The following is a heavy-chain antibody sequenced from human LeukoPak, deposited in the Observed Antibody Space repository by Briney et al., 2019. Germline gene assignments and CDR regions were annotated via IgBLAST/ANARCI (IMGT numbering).Heavy chain of an antibody. V-gene: IGHV3-23*01. J-gene: IGHJ4*02. Sequence: GGSLRLSCAASGFTFSSFAISWVRQAPGKGLEWVSAISDSGGNTYYADSVKGRFTISRDNSKNTVYLQMNSLRVEDTAVYYCTREGYYGSGSSPTYYFDYWGQGTLVTVSS. CDR2: ISDSGGNT. CDR3: TREGYYGSGSSPTYYFDY. CDR1: GFTFSSFA. D-gene: IGHD3-10*01.